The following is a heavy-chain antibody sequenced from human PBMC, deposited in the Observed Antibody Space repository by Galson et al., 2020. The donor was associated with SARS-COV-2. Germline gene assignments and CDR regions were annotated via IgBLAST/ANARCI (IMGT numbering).Heavy chain of an antibody. CDR1: GDSIISSSFY. CDR2: AYYSGST. V-gene: IGHV4-39*01. J-gene: IGHJ4*02. CDR3: ARLNGRIDGWPLDH. Sequence: SETLSLICTVSGDSIISSSFYWAWIRQPPGKGLEWIGTAYYSGSTYYNPSLQSRVTLSVDTSADQFSLRLRSVTAADTAGYYCARLNGRIDGWPLDHWGQGALVTVSS. D-gene: IGHD2-8*01.